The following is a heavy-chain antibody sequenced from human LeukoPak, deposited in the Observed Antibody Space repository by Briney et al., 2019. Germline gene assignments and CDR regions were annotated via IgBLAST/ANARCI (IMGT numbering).Heavy chain of an antibody. V-gene: IGHV5-51*01. J-gene: IGHJ4*02. D-gene: IGHD3-3*01. CDR3: ASPSTYNDFWSGSVPFDY. CDR1: GYSVTSFW. Sequence: GESLKISCRGSGYSVTSFWIGWVRQMPGKGLEWIGLIYSGESDTIYTPFFQGQVPISDEKSINTAYLPRNSLKASDTAMYYCASPSTYNDFWSGSVPFDYWGQGTLVTVSS. CDR2: IYSGESDT.